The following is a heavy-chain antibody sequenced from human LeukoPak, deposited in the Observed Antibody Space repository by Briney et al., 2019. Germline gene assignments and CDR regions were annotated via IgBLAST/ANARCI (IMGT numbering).Heavy chain of an antibody. Sequence: ETLSLTCAVYGGSFSGYYWSWIRQAPGKGLEWVSAISGSGGSTYYADSVKGRFTISRDNSKNTLYLQMNSLRAEDTAVYYCANPRLDAFDIWGQGTMVTVSS. CDR2: ISGSGGST. CDR3: ANPRLDAFDI. J-gene: IGHJ3*02. V-gene: IGHV3-23*01. D-gene: IGHD6-25*01. CDR1: GGSFSGYY.